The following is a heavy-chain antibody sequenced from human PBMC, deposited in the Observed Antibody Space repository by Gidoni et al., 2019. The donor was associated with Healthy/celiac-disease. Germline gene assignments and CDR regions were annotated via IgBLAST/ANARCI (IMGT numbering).Heavy chain of an antibody. Sequence: QVQLQQWGAGLLKPSETLSLTCAVYGGSFSGDYWSWSRQPPGKGLEWIGEINHSGSTNYHPSLKSRVTIAVDTSKNQFSLKLSSVTAADTAVYYWARGRAGVVADDYWGQGTLVTVSS. CDR3: ARGRAGVVADDY. D-gene: IGHD2-15*01. J-gene: IGHJ4*02. V-gene: IGHV4-34*01. CDR2: INHSGST. CDR1: GGSFSGDY.